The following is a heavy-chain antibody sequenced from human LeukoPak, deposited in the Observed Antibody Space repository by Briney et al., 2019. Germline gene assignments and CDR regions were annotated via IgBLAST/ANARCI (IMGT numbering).Heavy chain of an antibody. J-gene: IGHJ6*03. V-gene: IGHV3-74*01. D-gene: IGHD3-3*01. CDR3: ASPQIFGVGYYYYYMDV. Sequence: PGGSLRLSCAASGFTFSSYWMHWVRQAPGKGLVWVSRINTDGSSTSYADSVKGRFTISRDNAKNTLYLQMNSLRAEDTAVYYCASPQIFGVGYYYYYMDVWGKGTTVTVSS. CDR2: INTDGSST. CDR1: GFTFSSYW.